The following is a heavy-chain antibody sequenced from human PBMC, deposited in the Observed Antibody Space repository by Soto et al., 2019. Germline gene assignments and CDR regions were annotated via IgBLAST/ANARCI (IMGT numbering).Heavy chain of an antibody. CDR2: ISSSSDKT. J-gene: IGHJ4*02. D-gene: IGHD2-21*02. Sequence: LVESGGALVYPGGSLRLSCIASGFSFSDYSMNWVRQAPGKGLQWVSYISSSSDKTYYADSVKGRFTVSRDNAKNALFLEMNSLRDDDTATYYCARLPKGSLVTAWGQGTRVTGSS. CDR1: GFSFSDYS. V-gene: IGHV3-48*02. CDR3: ARLPKGSLVTA.